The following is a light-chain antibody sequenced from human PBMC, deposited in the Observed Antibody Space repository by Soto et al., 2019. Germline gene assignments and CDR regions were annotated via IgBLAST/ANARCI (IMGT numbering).Light chain of an antibody. CDR2: DAS. Sequence: EIVFTQSPATLPLSPGERATLSCRASQSVSSYLAWYQQKPGQAPRLLIYDASNRATGIPARFSGGGSGTHFTLTISSLEPEDFAVYYCQQRFNWPRFTFGQGTKLEI. CDR3: QQRFNWPRFT. V-gene: IGKV3-11*01. J-gene: IGKJ2*01. CDR1: QSVSSY.